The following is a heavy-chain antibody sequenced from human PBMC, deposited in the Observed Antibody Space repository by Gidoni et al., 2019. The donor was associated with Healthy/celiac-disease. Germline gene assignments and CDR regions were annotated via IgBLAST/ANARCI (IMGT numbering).Heavy chain of an antibody. CDR1: GFTFSSYE. CDR2: ISSSGSTI. J-gene: IGHJ6*02. V-gene: IGHV3-48*03. Sequence: EVQLVESGGGLVQPGGSLRLSCAASGFTFSSYEMNWVRQAPGKGLEWVSYISSSGSTIYYADSVKGRFTISRDNAKNSLYLQMNSLRAEDTAVYYCARDRGTRTYYYYGMDVWGQGTTVTVSS. D-gene: IGHD3-10*01. CDR3: ARDRGTRTYYYYGMDV.